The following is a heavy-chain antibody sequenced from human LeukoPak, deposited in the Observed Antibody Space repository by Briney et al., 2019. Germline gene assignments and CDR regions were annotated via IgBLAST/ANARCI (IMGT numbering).Heavy chain of an antibody. CDR3: ARDGAMVRGNPNWGVL. V-gene: IGHV3-7*01. CDR1: GFTFSSYW. CDR2: IKQDGSEK. Sequence: GGSLRLSCAASGFTFSSYWMSWVRQAPGKGLEWVANIKQDGSEKYYVDSVKGRFTISRDNAKNSLYLQMNSLRAEDTAVYYCARDGAMVRGNPNWGVLWGQGTLVTVSS. J-gene: IGHJ4*02. D-gene: IGHD3-10*01.